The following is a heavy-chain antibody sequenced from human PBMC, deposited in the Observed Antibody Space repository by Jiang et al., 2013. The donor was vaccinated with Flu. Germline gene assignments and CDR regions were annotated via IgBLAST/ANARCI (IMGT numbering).Heavy chain of an antibody. D-gene: IGHD3-22*01. V-gene: IGHV4-39*01. Sequence: SRVTISVDTSKNQFSLKLSSVTAADTAVYYCASGAAGYYDSSGYFDYWGQGTLVTVSS. J-gene: IGHJ4*02. CDR3: ASGAAGYYDSSGYFDY.